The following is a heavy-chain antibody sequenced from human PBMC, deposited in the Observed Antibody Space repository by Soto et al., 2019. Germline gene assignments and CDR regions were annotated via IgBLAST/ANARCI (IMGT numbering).Heavy chain of an antibody. J-gene: IGHJ6*02. Sequence: ASVKVSCKASGGTFSSYTISWVRQAPGQGLEWMGWISPYNDYTIYAQKLQGRVTMTTDTSTRTVYLDLRSLKSDDTAVYYCGRGGYYDNTWGKLSHYGLDVWGQGTSVTVSS. D-gene: IGHD3-16*01. V-gene: IGHV1-18*01. CDR1: GGTFSSYT. CDR2: ISPYNDYT. CDR3: GRGGYYDNTWGKLSHYGLDV.